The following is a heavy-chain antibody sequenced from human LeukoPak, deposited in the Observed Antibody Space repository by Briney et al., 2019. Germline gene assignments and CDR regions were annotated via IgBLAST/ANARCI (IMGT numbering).Heavy chain of an antibody. V-gene: IGHV4-59*12. CDR2: FSYNTNP. CDR1: GGSISSYH. Sequence: PSETLSLTCTVSGGSISSYHLSWMRQPPGKGLEWIGYFSYNTNPNYNPSLKNRVTMSVDTSENLFSLKLSSVTAADTAVYYCARDRSGVTDYWGQGTLVTVSS. CDR3: ARDRSGVTDY. J-gene: IGHJ4*02. D-gene: IGHD2-21*02.